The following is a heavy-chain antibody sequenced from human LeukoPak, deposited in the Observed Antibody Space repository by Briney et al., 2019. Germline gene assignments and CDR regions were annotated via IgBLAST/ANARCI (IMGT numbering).Heavy chain of an antibody. CDR1: GYTLTSYY. Sequence: GASVKVSCKASGYTLTSYYMHWVRQAPGQGLEWMGIINPSGGSTSYAQKFQGRVTMTRDTSTSTVYMELSSLRSEDTAVYYCARDRESSDWRRYFDYWGQGTLVTVSS. D-gene: IGHD6-19*01. V-gene: IGHV1-46*01. CDR2: INPSGGST. J-gene: IGHJ4*02. CDR3: ARDRESSDWRRYFDY.